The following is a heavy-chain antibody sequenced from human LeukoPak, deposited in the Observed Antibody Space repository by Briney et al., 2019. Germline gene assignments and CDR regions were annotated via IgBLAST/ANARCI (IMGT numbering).Heavy chain of an antibody. D-gene: IGHD3-10*01. CDR1: GYSFTSFA. J-gene: IGHJ5*02. V-gene: IGHV1-18*01. Sequence: ASVKVSCKASGYSFTSFAISWVRQAPGQGLEWMGWINPYNGETNYAQKLQGRVTMTTDTSTSTAYMELRSLRSDDTAVYYCARDFLGSGSDGSWFDPWGQGTLVTVSS. CDR3: ARDFLGSGSDGSWFDP. CDR2: INPYNGET.